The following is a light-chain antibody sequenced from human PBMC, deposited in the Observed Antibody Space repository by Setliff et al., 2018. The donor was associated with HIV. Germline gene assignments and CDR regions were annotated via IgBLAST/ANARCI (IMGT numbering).Light chain of an antibody. CDR2: ELS. CDR1: SSDIGSHNH. CDR3: ASYAGDGVHDIYV. Sequence: QSVLTQPPSASASPGQSVAISCTGTSSDIGSHNHVSWYQQYPGKAPKLMIYELSQRPSGVPDRFSGSKSGNTASLTVSGLQAEDEADYYCASYAGDGVHDIYVFGTGTKVTVL. V-gene: IGLV2-8*01. J-gene: IGLJ1*01.